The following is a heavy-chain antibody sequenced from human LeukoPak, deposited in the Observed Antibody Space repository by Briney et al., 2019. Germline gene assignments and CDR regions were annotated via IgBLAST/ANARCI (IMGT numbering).Heavy chain of an antibody. D-gene: IGHD2-2*01. CDR1: GESFSGYY. J-gene: IGHJ4*02. CDR3: ARDDIYCTSTKCYYSFDS. V-gene: IGHV4-34*01. Sequence: SETLSLTCAVYGESFSGYYWSWIRRPPGKGLEWIGEINRNGTTNYNPSLKSRVTISIDTSKNQFSLKLTSVTATDTAVYYCARDDIYCTSTKCYYSFDSWGQGTLVTVSS. CDR2: INRNGTT.